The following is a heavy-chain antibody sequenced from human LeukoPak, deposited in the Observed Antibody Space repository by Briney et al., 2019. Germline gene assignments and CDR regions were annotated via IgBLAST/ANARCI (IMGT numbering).Heavy chain of an antibody. Sequence: GGSLRLSCAASGFTFYDYGMSWVRQAPGKGLEWVSGSNWNGASKGYADSVKGRFTISRDNAKKSVYLQMNSLRTEDTALYYCVRDAGGVFDYWGQGTLVTVSS. J-gene: IGHJ4*02. CDR1: GFTFYDYG. CDR3: VRDAGGVFDY. V-gene: IGHV3-20*04. CDR2: SNWNGASK. D-gene: IGHD3-10*01.